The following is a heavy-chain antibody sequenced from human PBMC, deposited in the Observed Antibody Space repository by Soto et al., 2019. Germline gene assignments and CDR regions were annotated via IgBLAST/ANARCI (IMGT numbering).Heavy chain of an antibody. D-gene: IGHD3-3*01. CDR2: IWYDGSNK. V-gene: IGHV3-33*07. CDR3: GRLSVSYFDY. Sequence: PGGSLRLSCAASGFIFSRDGMFWARQAPGKGLEWVALIWYDGSNKYYADSVKGRFTISRDNSKNTLYLQMNSLRVEDTAVYYCGRLSVSYFDYWGQGTLVTVSS. J-gene: IGHJ4*02. CDR1: GFIFSRDG.